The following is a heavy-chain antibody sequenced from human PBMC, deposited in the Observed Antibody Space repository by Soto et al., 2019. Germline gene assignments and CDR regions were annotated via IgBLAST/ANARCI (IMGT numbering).Heavy chain of an antibody. J-gene: IGHJ6*02. CDR3: AGGYSYGYNYGMDV. D-gene: IGHD5-18*01. V-gene: IGHV1-69*13. CDR1: GGTFSSYA. Sequence: SVKVSCKASGGTFSSYAISWVRQAPGQGLEWMGGIIPIFGTANYAQKFQGRVTITADESTSTAYMELSSLRSEDTAVYYCAGGYSYGYNYGMDVWGQGTTVTVSS. CDR2: IIPIFGTA.